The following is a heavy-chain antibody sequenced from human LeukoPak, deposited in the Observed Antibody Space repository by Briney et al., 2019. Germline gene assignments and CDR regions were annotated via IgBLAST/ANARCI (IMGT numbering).Heavy chain of an antibody. Sequence: PGGSLRLSCAASALTFSSYAMTWVRQAPGRGLEWVSTISGSGHSTYYADSVKGRFTISRDTSKKTLYLQMNSLRAEDTALYCCAKRDSYGMDVWGQGTTVTVFS. J-gene: IGHJ6*02. V-gene: IGHV3-23*01. CDR3: AKRDSYGMDV. CDR2: ISGSGHST. CDR1: ALTFSSYA.